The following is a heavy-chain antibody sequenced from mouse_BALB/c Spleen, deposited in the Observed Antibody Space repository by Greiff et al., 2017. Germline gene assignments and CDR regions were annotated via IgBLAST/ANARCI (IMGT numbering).Heavy chain of an antibody. J-gene: IGHJ4*01. Sequence: VQLQQSGAELAKPGASVKMSCKASGYTFTSYWMHWVKQRPGQGLEWIGYINPSTGYTEYNQKFKDKATLTADKSSSTAYMQLSSLTSEDSAVYYCARGGITGAMDYWGQGTSVTVSS. D-gene: IGHD2-4*01. CDR1: GYTFTSYW. CDR2: INPSTGYT. V-gene: IGHV1-7*01. CDR3: ARGGITGAMDY.